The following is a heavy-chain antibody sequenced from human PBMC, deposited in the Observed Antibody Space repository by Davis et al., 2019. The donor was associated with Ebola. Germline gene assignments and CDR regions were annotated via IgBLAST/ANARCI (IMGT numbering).Heavy chain of an antibody. CDR3: AKFTSHWLWSPYGLDV. CDR2: IYNVGST. CDR1: GASIKSNN. J-gene: IGHJ6*02. D-gene: IGHD3-3*01. V-gene: IGHV4-59*13. Sequence: PSETLSLTCTVSGASIKSNNWSWIRQPPGKGLEWIGYIYNVGSTDYNPSLESRVTISFDTSKSQLSLKLTSVTAADTGVYYCAKFTSHWLWSPYGLDVWGRGTTVSVSS.